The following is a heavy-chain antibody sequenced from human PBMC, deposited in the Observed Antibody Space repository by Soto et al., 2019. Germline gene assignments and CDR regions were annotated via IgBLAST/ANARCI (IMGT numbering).Heavy chain of an antibody. CDR2: IYHSGST. J-gene: IGHJ2*01. CDR1: GGSISSGGYS. V-gene: IGHV4-30-2*01. D-gene: IGHD2-21*02. CDR3: ARAQPSGGNSRWYFDL. Sequence: QLQLQESGSGLVKPSQTLSLTCAVSGGSISSGGYSWSWIRQPPGKVLAWIGYIYHSGSTYYNPFLMCRVTISVDRSKHQCSLKLSSVTAADKAVYYCARAQPSGGNSRWYFDLWGRGSLVSVSS.